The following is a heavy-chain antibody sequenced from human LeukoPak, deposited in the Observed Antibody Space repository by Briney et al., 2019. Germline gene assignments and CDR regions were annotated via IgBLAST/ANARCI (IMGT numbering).Heavy chain of an antibody. J-gene: IGHJ3*02. CDR1: GFTFSSYA. CDR2: ISGSGGST. Sequence: PGGSLRLSCAASGFTFSSYAMSWVRQAPGKGLEWVSAISGSGGSTYYADSVKGRFTISRDNSKNTLYLQMNSLRAEDTAVYYCAKDSPPRVCSGGSCYSVLYAFDIWGQGTMDTVSS. V-gene: IGHV3-23*01. D-gene: IGHD2-15*01. CDR3: AKDSPPRVCSGGSCYSVLYAFDI.